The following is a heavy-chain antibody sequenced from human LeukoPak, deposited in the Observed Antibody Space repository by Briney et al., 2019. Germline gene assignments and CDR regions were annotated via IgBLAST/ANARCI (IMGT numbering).Heavy chain of an antibody. CDR1: GFTVSSTY. J-gene: IGHJ5*02. Sequence: PGGSLRLSCAASGFTVSSTYMTWVRQAPGKGLEWVSVIYISGNTYYADSVRGRFTISRDSSRDTLYLNMNSLRAEDTAVYYCARDVVVVAASWFDPWGQGTLVTVSS. CDR3: ARDVVVVAASWFDP. V-gene: IGHV3-53*01. CDR2: IYISGNT. D-gene: IGHD2-15*01.